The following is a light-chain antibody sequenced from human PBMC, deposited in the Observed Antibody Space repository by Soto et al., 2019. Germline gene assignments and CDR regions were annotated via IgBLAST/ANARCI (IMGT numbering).Light chain of an antibody. CDR1: QSVGSQ. CDR3: QQRNNWPWT. CDR2: DAS. J-gene: IGKJ1*01. Sequence: IVFTQSPSTLSLSPGVRATLSCRASQSVGSQLAWYQQKPGQAPRLLIYDASNRATGIPARFSGGGSGTDFTLTIGSLEPEDFAVYYCQQRNNWPWTFYHGTKVDIK. V-gene: IGKV3-11*01.